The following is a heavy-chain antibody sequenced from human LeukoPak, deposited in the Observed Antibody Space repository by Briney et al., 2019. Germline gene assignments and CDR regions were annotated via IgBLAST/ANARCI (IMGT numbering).Heavy chain of an antibody. V-gene: IGHV3-21*01. CDR3: VRGALTWFGELFGY. CDR2: INPDSKYI. Sequence: GGSLRLSCAASAFALSTYTMEWVRLAPGKGLEWVSSINPDSKYIYYRDSVRGRFTISRDNANNSLFLQMSRLRDEDTAVYYCVRGALTWFGELFGYWGQGILVTVSS. CDR1: AFALSTYT. J-gene: IGHJ4*02. D-gene: IGHD3-10*01.